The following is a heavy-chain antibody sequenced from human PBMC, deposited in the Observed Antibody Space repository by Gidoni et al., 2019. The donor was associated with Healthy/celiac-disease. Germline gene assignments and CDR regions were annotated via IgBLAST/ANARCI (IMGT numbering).Heavy chain of an antibody. CDR2: ISYDGSNK. J-gene: IGHJ6*02. V-gene: IGHV3-30*18. CDR3: AKDRGYSYGFWYYGMDV. Sequence: QVQLVESGGGVVPPWRSLRLSCAASGFTFSSYGMHWVRKAPGKGLEWVAVISYDGSNKYYADSVKGRFTISRDKSKNTLYRQMNSLRAEDTAVYYCAKDRGYSYGFWYYGMDVWGQGTTVTVSS. D-gene: IGHD5-18*01. CDR1: GFTFSSYG.